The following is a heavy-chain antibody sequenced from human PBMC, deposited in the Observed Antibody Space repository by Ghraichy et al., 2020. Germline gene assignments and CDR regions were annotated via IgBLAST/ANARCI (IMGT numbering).Heavy chain of an antibody. CDR1: GDSVSSNSAA. CDR3: ARDWALYGDYKGGYYYYGMDV. CDR2: TYYRSKWYN. D-gene: IGHD4-17*01. Sequence: SQTLSLTCAISGDSVSSNSAAWNWIRQSPSRGLEWLGRTYYRSKWYNDYAVSVKSRITINPDTSKNQFSLQLNSVTPEDTAVYYCARDWALYGDYKGGYYYYGMDVWGQGTTVTVSS. J-gene: IGHJ6*02. V-gene: IGHV6-1*01.